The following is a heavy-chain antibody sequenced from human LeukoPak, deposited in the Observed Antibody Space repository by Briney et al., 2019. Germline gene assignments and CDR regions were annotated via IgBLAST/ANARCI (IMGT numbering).Heavy chain of an antibody. Sequence: GESLKISCKGSGYSFTSYWIGWVRQMPGKGLEWMGVIYPGDSDTRYSPSFQGQVTISADKSSSTAYLQWSSLKASDTAMYYCASSLVFAVAGKTGYFHHWGQGTLVTVSS. CDR2: IYPGDSDT. V-gene: IGHV5-51*01. D-gene: IGHD6-19*01. J-gene: IGHJ1*01. CDR3: ASSLVFAVAGKTGYFHH. CDR1: GYSFTSYW.